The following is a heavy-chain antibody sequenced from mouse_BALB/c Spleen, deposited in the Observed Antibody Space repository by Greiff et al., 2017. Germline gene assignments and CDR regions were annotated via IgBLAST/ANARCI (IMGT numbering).Heavy chain of an antibody. J-gene: IGHJ4*01. CDR2: IWAGGST. CDR1: GFSLTSYG. D-gene: IGHD4-1*01. Sequence: VQLQQSGPGLVAPSQSLSITCTVSGFSLTSYGVHWVRQPPGKGLEWLGVIWAGGSTNYNSALMSRLSISKDNSKSQVFLKMNSLPTDDTAMYSCARDLTGPYAMDYWGQGTSVTVSS. CDR3: ARDLTGPYAMDY. V-gene: IGHV2-9*02.